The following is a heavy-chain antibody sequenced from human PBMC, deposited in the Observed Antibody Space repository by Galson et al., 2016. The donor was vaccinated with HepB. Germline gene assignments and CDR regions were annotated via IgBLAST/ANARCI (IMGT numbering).Heavy chain of an antibody. Sequence: SVKVSCKASGYTFTSYYMNWVRQAPGQGLEWMGIINPDGGSTSYAQKFQGRITMTRDTSTSTVYMELRSLRSEDTAVYYCARGPLRGYSDYWGRGTLLSVSS. J-gene: IGHJ4*02. CDR2: INPDGGST. V-gene: IGHV1-46*01. CDR1: GYTFTSYY. CDR3: ARGPLRGYSDY. D-gene: IGHD5-18*01.